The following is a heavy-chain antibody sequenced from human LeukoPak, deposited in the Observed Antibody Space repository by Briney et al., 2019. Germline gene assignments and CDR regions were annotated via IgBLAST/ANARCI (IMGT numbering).Heavy chain of an antibody. J-gene: IGHJ5*02. Sequence: PGGSLRLSCAASGFTFSSYAMSWVRQAPGKGLEWVSSISGSGGSTYYADSVKGRFTISRENSKNTLYLQMNSLRAEDTAVYYCAKGDYGGNFRWFDPWGQGTLVTVSS. V-gene: IGHV3-23*01. CDR3: AKGDYGGNFRWFDP. CDR1: GFTFSSYA. D-gene: IGHD4-23*01. CDR2: ISGSGGST.